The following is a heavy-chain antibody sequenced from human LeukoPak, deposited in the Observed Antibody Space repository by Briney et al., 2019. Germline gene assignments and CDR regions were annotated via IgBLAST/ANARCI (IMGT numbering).Heavy chain of an antibody. V-gene: IGHV3-53*01. Sequence: PGGSLRLSCAASGFTVSNNFIIWVRQAPGRGLEWLSVIKSGGSTDPPDSVSTDYADSVKGRFTVSRDTSQNTVYLHMNSLRADDAAVYYCARDPGSIQGIYYYYMDVWGKGTTVTVSS. J-gene: IGHJ6*03. D-gene: IGHD6-13*01. CDR3: ARDPGSIQGIYYYYMDV. CDR2: IKSGGSTDPPDSVST. CDR1: GFTVSNNF.